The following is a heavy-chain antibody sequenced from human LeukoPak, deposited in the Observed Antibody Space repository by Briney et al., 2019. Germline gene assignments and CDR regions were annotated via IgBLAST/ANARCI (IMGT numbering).Heavy chain of an antibody. J-gene: IGHJ4*02. CDR3: ARDGDYGDYGGFDY. CDR2: IYSGGST. D-gene: IGHD4-17*01. V-gene: IGHV3-66*01. CDR1: GFTVSSNY. Sequence: GGSLRLSCAASGFTVSSNYMSWVRQAPGKGLEWVSVIYSGGSTYYADSVKGRFTISRDNSKNTLYLQMNSLRAEDTAVYYCARDGDYGDYGGFDYWGQGTLVTVSS.